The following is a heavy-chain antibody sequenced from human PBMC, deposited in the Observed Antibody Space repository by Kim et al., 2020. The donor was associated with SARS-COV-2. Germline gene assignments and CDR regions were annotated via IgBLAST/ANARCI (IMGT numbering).Heavy chain of an antibody. J-gene: IGHJ4*02. V-gene: IGHV3-21*01. CDR1: GFTFSSYS. D-gene: IGHD4-17*01. CDR3: ARDRGMTTIHDY. Sequence: GGSLRLSCAASGFTFSSYSMNWVRQAPGKGLEWVSSISSSSSYIYYADSVKGGFTISRDNAKNSLYLQMNSLRAEDTAVYYCARDRGMTTIHDYWGQATLVTVSA. CDR2: ISSSSSYI.